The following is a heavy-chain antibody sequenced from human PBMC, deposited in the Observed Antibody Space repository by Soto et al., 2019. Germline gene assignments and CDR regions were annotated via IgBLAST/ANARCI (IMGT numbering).Heavy chain of an antibody. CDR1: GGSISSGGYY. Sequence: SETLSLTCTVSGGSISSGGYYWSWIRQHPGKGLEWIGYIYYSGSTYYNPSLKSRVTISVDTSKNQFSLKLNSVTAADTAVYYCASGPTYYYDSSGYNWFDPWGQGTLVTVSS. CDR3: ASGPTYYYDSSGYNWFDP. V-gene: IGHV4-31*03. D-gene: IGHD3-22*01. J-gene: IGHJ5*02. CDR2: IYYSGST.